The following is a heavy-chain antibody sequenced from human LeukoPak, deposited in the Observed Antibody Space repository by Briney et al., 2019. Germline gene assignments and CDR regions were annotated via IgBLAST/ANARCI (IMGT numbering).Heavy chain of an antibody. Sequence: SETLSLTCTVSGGSISSGGYYWSWIRQHPGKGLEWIGYIYYSGSTYYNPSLKSRVTISVDTSKNQFSLKLSPVTAADTAVYYCARGANWNPTTRYDYWGQGTLVTVSS. V-gene: IGHV4-31*03. D-gene: IGHD1-1*01. J-gene: IGHJ4*02. CDR3: ARGANWNPTTRYDY. CDR1: GGSISSGGYY. CDR2: IYYSGST.